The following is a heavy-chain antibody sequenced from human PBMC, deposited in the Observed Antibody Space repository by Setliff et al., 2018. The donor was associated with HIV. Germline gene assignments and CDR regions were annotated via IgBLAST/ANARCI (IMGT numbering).Heavy chain of an antibody. J-gene: IGHJ4*02. CDR3: ARASYYYDSSGWVDY. V-gene: IGHV3-23*01. Sequence: GGSLRLSCAASGFTFSNHVMNWVRQAPGKGLEWVSSISGSGGGTYYEDSVKGRFTISRDNAKNSLYLQMNSLRAEDTAVYYCARASYYYDSSGWVDYWGQGTLVTVSS. CDR2: ISGSGGGT. CDR1: GFTFSNHV. D-gene: IGHD3-22*01.